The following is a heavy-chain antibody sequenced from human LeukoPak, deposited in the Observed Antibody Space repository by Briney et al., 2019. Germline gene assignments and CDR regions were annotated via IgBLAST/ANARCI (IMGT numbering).Heavy chain of an antibody. D-gene: IGHD6-19*01. J-gene: IGHJ4*02. CDR1: GFTVSSNY. Sequence: GGSLRLSCAASGFTVSSNYMSWVRQAPGKGLEWVSVIYSGGSTYYADSVKGRFTISRDNSKNTLYLQMNSLRAGDTAVYYCARDLRQAGWVFDYWGQGTLVTVSS. CDR2: IYSGGST. V-gene: IGHV3-53*01. CDR3: ARDLRQAGWVFDY.